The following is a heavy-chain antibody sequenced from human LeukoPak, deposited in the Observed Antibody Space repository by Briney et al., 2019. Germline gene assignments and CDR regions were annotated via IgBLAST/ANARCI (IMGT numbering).Heavy chain of an antibody. D-gene: IGHD3-16*01. J-gene: IGHJ6*02. CDR2: INQDGSEK. CDR3: ARGHYDMGV. Sequence: GGPLRLSCAASGFTFSSSWLTWVRQAPGKGLEWVANINQDGSEKYYVDSVKGRFTISRDNAKNSLYLQMNSLRAEDTALYYCARGHYDMGVWGQGTTVTVSS. CDR1: GFTFSSSW. V-gene: IGHV3-7*02.